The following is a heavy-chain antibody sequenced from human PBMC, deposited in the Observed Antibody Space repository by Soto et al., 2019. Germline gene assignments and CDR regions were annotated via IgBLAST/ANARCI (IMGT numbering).Heavy chain of an antibody. CDR2: IIPIFGTA. CDR3: ARDRGYCSGGSCNWFDP. Sequence: QVQLVQSGAEVKKPGSSVKVSCKASGGTFSSYAISWVRQAPGQVLEWMGGIIPIFGTANYAQKFQGRVTITEDESTSTAYMELSSLRSEDTAVYYCARDRGYCSGGSCNWFDPWGQGTLVTVSS. J-gene: IGHJ5*02. D-gene: IGHD2-15*01. V-gene: IGHV1-69*01. CDR1: GGTFSSYA.